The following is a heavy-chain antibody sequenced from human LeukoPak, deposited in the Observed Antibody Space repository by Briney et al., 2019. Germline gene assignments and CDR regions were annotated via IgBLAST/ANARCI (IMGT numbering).Heavy chain of an antibody. CDR1: GDSITSSAFY. D-gene: IGHD2-8*02. CDR2: TFHGGNT. J-gene: IGHJ3*02. CDR3: ARGLRLEVLRSDGAFDI. V-gene: IGHV4-39*07. Sequence: PSETLSLTCTVSGDSITSSAFYWGWIRQAPGKGLEWIGNTFHGGNTHYNPSLKSRVSISVDRSKNQVSLKLSSVTAADTAVYYCARGLRLEVLRSDGAFDIWGQGTMVTVSS.